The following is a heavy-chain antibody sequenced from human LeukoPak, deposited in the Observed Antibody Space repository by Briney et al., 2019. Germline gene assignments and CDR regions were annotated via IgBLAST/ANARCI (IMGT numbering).Heavy chain of an antibody. D-gene: IGHD2-15*01. V-gene: IGHV1-2*02. CDR1: GYTFTCYY. CDR2: INPNSGGT. J-gene: IGHJ6*03. Sequence: ASVKVSCKASGYTFTCYYIHWVRQAPGQGHEWMGWINPNSGGTNYAQKFQGRVTMTRDTSISTAYMELSRLRSDDTAVYYCARGRGGKYCSGGSCYSYDYYYYYMDVWGKGTTVTVSS. CDR3: ARGRGGKYCSGGSCYSYDYYYYYMDV.